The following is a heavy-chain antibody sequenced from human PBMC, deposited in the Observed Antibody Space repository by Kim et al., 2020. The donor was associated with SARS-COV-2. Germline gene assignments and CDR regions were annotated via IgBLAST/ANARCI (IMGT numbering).Heavy chain of an antibody. CDR2: INHSGST. CDR3: ARGFPDIVVVVAASWFDP. V-gene: IGHV4-34*01. D-gene: IGHD2-15*01. CDR1: GGSFSGYY. Sequence: SETLSLTCAVYGGSFSGYYWSWIRQPPGKGLEWIGEINHSGSTNYNPSLKSRVTISVDTSKNQFSLKLSSVTAADTAVYYCARGFPDIVVVVAASWFDPWGQGTLV. J-gene: IGHJ5*02.